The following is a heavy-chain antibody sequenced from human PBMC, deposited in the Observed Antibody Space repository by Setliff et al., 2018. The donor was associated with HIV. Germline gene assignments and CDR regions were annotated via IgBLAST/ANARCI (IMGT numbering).Heavy chain of an antibody. D-gene: IGHD3-10*01. CDR1: GFTFGDYA. V-gene: IGHV3-49*04. CDR2: IRGKAYGETA. Sequence: GGSLRLSCTASGFTFGDYAVSWVRQAPGKGLEWVGFIRGKAYGETADFAASLKGRFTISRDDSKSIAYLQMNSLKTEDTAVYYCTRDGVIKYYYYYYYMDVWGKGTTVTVSS. J-gene: IGHJ6*03. CDR3: TRDGVIKYYYYYYYMDV.